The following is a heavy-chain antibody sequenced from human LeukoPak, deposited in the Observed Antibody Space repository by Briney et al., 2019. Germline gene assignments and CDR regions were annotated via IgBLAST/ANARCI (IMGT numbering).Heavy chain of an antibody. V-gene: IGHV3-7*01. Sequence: GGSLRLSCAASGFTFSIYWMTWVRQAPGKGLEWVANIKEDGSEKHYVDSAKARFSISRDNARNSLHLQMNSLRVEDTAVYYCARAQSSGLDNWGQGALVTVSS. CDR2: IKEDGSEK. D-gene: IGHD6-25*01. CDR1: GFTFSIYW. CDR3: ARAQSSGLDN. J-gene: IGHJ4*02.